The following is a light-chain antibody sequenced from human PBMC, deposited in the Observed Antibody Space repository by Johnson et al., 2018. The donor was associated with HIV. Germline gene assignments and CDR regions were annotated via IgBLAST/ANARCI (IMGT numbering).Light chain of an antibody. Sequence: QSVLTQPPSVSAAPGQKVTISCSGSSSNIGNNYVSWYQQLPGTAPKLLIYDNNKRPSGIPDRFSGSKSGTSATLGITGLQTGDEADYYCGTWDSRLSAPYVFGTGTKVTV. J-gene: IGLJ1*01. V-gene: IGLV1-51*01. CDR3: GTWDSRLSAPYV. CDR1: SSNIGNNY. CDR2: DNN.